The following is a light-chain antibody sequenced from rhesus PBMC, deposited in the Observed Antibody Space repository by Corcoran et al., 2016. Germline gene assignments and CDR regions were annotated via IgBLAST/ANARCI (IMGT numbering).Light chain of an antibody. Sequence: QVILTQSPATLSLSPGERATLSCRASQSVSSYLAWYQQKPGQAPRLLIYGASSRATGIPDRFSGSGSGTDVTLTLSSLEPEDVGVYHCYQHSSGYSFGQGTKVEIK. CDR3: YQHSSGYS. J-gene: IGKJ2*01. CDR1: QSVSSY. CDR2: GAS. V-gene: IGKV3-10*01.